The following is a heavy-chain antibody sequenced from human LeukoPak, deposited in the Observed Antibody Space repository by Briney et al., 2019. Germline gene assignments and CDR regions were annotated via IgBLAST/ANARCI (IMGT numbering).Heavy chain of an antibody. CDR3: ARFRFGELSAFGH. J-gene: IGHJ4*02. Sequence: PSETLSLTCTVSGGSVSSGSYYWSWIRQPPGKGLEWIGYIYYSGSTNYNPSLKSRVTISVDTSKNQFSLKLSSVTAADTAVYYCARFRFGELSAFGHWGQGTLVTVSS. D-gene: IGHD3-10*01. V-gene: IGHV4-61*01. CDR2: IYYSGST. CDR1: GGSVSSGSYY.